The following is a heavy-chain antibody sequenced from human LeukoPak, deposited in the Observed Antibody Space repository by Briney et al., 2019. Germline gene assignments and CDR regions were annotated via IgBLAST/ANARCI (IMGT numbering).Heavy chain of an antibody. V-gene: IGHV3-48*02. CDR3: ARGDWNY. Sequence: GGSLRLSCAASGFTFNSHSMNWVRQAPGEGLEWISYISSSISTIHYADSVKGRFTISRDNAKNSLYLQMDSLRDEDTAVYYCARGDWNYWGQGTLVTVSS. CDR1: GFTFNSHS. J-gene: IGHJ4*02. D-gene: IGHD2-21*02. CDR2: ISSSISTI.